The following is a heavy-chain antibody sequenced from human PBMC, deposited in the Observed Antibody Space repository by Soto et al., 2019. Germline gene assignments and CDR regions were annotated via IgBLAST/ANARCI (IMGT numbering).Heavy chain of an antibody. J-gene: IGHJ4*02. CDR1: GGSISSYY. CDR2: IYYSGST. V-gene: IGHV4-59*01. CDR3: ARGGYYDSSGYYSDY. D-gene: IGHD3-22*01. Sequence: SETLSLTCTVSGGSISSYYRSWIRQPPGKGLEWIGYIYYSGSTNYNPSLKSRVTISVDTSKNRFSLKLSSVTAADTAVYYCARGGYYDSSGYYSDYWGQGTLVTVSS.